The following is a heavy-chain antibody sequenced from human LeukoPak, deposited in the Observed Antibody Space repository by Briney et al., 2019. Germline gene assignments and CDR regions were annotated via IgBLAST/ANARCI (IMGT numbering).Heavy chain of an antibody. J-gene: IGHJ4*02. CDR2: ISWNSGSI. CDR3: ARKDRAARSCFDY. V-gene: IGHV3-9*01. CDR1: GFTFDDYA. Sequence: GRSLRLSCAASGFTFDDYAMHWVRQAPGKGLEWVSGISWNSGSIGYADSVKGRFTISRDNAKNSLYLQMNSLRAEDTAVYYCARKDRAARSCFDYWGQGTLVTVSS. D-gene: IGHD6-6*01.